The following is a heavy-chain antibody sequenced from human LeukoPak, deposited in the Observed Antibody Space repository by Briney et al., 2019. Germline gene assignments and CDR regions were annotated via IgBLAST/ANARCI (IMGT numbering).Heavy chain of an antibody. CDR1: GFTFSTYG. V-gene: IGHV3-21*01. D-gene: IGHD4-23*01. J-gene: IGHJ4*02. CDR3: ARDPHLIHYGGNPGGFDY. Sequence: GGSLRLSCAASGFTFSTYGINWVRQAPGKGLEWVSSISSGGSHKYYAESVKGRFTISRDNAENSLYLQMNSLRAEDTAVYYCARDPHLIHYGGNPGGFDYWGQGTLVIVSS. CDR2: ISSGGSHK.